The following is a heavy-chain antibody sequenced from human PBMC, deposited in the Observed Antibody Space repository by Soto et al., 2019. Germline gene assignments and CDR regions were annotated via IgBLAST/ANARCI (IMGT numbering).Heavy chain of an antibody. CDR2: ISYDGSNK. J-gene: IGHJ4*02. CDR1: GFTFSIYA. D-gene: IGHD5-12*01. V-gene: IGHV3-30-3*01. CDR3: ARGNSGYDY. Sequence: GGSLRLSCAASGFTFSIYAMHWVRHAPGKGLEWVAVISYDGSNKYYADSVKGRFTISRDNSKNTLYLQMNSLRAEDTAVYYCARGNSGYDYWGQGTLVTVSS.